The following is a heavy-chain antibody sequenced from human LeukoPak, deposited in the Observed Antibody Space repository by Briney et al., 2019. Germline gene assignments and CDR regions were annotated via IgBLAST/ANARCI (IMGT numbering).Heavy chain of an antibody. Sequence: WGSLRLTCVDSGFTFTIHTLNWVRQAPGRGLEWVSSITRTSDNIRYAAPEKGRFTIPRDNTKHSLHLQMNSMRAEDTAMYYCTREFSVVANFDYWGQGTLVTVSS. CDR1: GFTFTIHT. CDR2: ITRTSDNI. CDR3: TREFSVVANFDY. J-gene: IGHJ4*02. D-gene: IGHD2-21*01. V-gene: IGHV3-21*01.